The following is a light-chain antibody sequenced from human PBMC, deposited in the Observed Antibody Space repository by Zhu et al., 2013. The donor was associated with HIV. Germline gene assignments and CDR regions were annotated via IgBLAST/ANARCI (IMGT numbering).Light chain of an antibody. CDR1: SGSVSFASY. J-gene: IGLJ3*02. CDR3: LLYLGSGTWV. CDR2: NTN. Sequence: QTVVTQEPSFSVSPGDSVTLTCGLKSGSVSFASYASWYQQTPGQAPRTLIYNTNIRASGVPDRFSGSISGKRVALTITGAQAEDDSEYYCLLYLGSGTWVFGGGTKVTVL. V-gene: IGLV8-61*01.